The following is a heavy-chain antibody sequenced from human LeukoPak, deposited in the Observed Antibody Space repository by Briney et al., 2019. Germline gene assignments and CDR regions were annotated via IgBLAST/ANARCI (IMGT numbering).Heavy chain of an antibody. CDR3: AIDASPMTKDAFDI. CDR1: GFTFSSYW. J-gene: IGHJ3*02. Sequence: GGSLRLSCADSGFTFSSYWMSWVRQAPGKGLEWVANIKQDGSEKYYVDSVKGRFTISRDNAQNSLYLQMNSLRAEDTAVYYCAIDASPMTKDAFDIWGQGTMVTVSS. V-gene: IGHV3-7*01. CDR2: IKQDGSEK.